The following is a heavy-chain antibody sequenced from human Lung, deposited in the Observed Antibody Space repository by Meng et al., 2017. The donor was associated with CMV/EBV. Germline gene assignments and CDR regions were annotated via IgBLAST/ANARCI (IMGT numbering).Heavy chain of an antibody. CDR1: GDTFTSYG. Sequence: ASVKVSXKASGDTFTSYGFTWVRQAPGQGLEWVGWISAYNDNTNYVQRLQGRVSMTTDTTTSTAYMELRSLRSDDTAVYYCASKVEPYYYDRSGYLNWGQGTLVTVS. CDR3: ASKVEPYYYDRSGYLN. D-gene: IGHD3-22*01. V-gene: IGHV1-18*01. CDR2: ISAYNDNT. J-gene: IGHJ1*01.